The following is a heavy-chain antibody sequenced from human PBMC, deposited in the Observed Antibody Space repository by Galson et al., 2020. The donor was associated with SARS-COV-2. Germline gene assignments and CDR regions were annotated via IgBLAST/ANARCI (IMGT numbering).Heavy chain of an antibody. CDR1: GFIFSDYD. CDR3: VRDLSVGVRGVITDYWYFDL. Sequence: GGSLRLSCAASGFIFSDYDMNWVRQAPGKGPEWVSSIGSSGETIYYADSVKGRFTISRDNAKNSLFLQMNSLRADDSAVYYCVRDLSVGVRGVITDYWYFDLWGRGTLVTVSS. CDR2: IGSSGETI. J-gene: IGHJ2*01. V-gene: IGHV3-48*03. D-gene: IGHD3-10*02.